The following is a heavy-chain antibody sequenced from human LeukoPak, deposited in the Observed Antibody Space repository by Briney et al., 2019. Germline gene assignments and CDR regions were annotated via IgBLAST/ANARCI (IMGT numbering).Heavy chain of an antibody. Sequence: SETLSLTCIVSGGSISSSNYYWGWIRQSPGKGLEWIGSIYSRGSTYYNPSLKSRVTISVDTSKNQFSLKLSSVTAADTAVYYCARGKGVGATMYYFDYWGQGTLVTVSS. D-gene: IGHD1-26*01. J-gene: IGHJ4*02. CDR2: IYSRGST. CDR1: GGSISSSNYY. CDR3: ARGKGVGATMYYFDY. V-gene: IGHV4-39*07.